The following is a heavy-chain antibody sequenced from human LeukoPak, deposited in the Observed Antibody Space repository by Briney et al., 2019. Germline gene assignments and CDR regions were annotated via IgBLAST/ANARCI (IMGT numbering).Heavy chain of an antibody. Sequence: PGGSLRLSCAASGFTFSSYGMHWVRQAPGKGLEGVAFIRYDGSNKYYADSVKGRFTISRDNSKNTLYLQMNSLRAEDTAVYYCAKGGTGIAVAGPFDYWGQGTLVTVSS. CDR2: IRYDGSNK. CDR1: GFTFSSYG. V-gene: IGHV3-30*02. CDR3: AKGGTGIAVAGPFDY. J-gene: IGHJ4*02. D-gene: IGHD6-19*01.